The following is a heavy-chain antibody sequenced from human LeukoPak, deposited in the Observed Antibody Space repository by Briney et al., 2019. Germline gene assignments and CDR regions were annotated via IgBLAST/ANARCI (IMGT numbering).Heavy chain of an antibody. CDR3: AVNSGYATDFDY. Sequence: SVKVSCKASGGTFSSYAISWVRQAPEQGLEWMGRIIPILGIANYAQKFQGRVTITADKSTSTAYMELSSLRSEDTAVYYCAVNSGYATDFDYWGQGTLVTVSS. V-gene: IGHV1-69*04. J-gene: IGHJ4*02. CDR1: GGTFSSYA. CDR2: IIPILGIA. D-gene: IGHD5-12*01.